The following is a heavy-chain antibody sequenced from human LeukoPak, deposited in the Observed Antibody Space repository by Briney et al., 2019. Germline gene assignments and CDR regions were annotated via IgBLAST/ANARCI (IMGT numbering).Heavy chain of an antibody. V-gene: IGHV4-34*01. Sequence: NPSEPLSLTCAVYGGSFSGYYWSWIRQPPGKGLEWNGEINHSGSTNYNPSLKSPVTISVDTSKNQLSLKLSSETAADRGIYYCARGIQLWLRLRRNNYFDYWGQGTLVTVSS. CDR1: GGSFSGYY. CDR2: INHSGST. D-gene: IGHD5-18*01. CDR3: ARGIQLWLRLRRNNYFDY. J-gene: IGHJ4*02.